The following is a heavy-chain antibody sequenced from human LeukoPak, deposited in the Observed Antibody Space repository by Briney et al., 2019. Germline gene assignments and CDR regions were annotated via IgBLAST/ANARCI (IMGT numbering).Heavy chain of an antibody. CDR2: IQSKSDGVTT. CDR3: ATGTRRDRFDY. CDR1: DFTFSNAW. Sequence: GSLILSCAASDFTFSNAWMNWVRQAPGKGREYIGRIQSKSDGVTTDYAAPVKGRFTISRDDSKSTLYLQMNSLKTDDTAVYYCATGTRRDRFDYWGQGTLVTVSS. D-gene: IGHD5-24*01. V-gene: IGHV3-15*01. J-gene: IGHJ4*02.